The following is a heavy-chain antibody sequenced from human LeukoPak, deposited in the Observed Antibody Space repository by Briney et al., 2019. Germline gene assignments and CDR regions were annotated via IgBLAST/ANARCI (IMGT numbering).Heavy chain of an antibody. CDR3: AGIVGATTGYNY. Sequence: ASLKVSCKASGYTFTSYYMHWVRQAPGQGLEWMGIINPSGGSTSYAQKFQGRVTMTRDTSTSTVYMELSSLRSEDTAVYYCAGIVGATTGYNYWGQGTLVTVSS. D-gene: IGHD1-26*01. CDR1: GYTFTSYY. V-gene: IGHV1-46*03. CDR2: INPSGGST. J-gene: IGHJ4*02.